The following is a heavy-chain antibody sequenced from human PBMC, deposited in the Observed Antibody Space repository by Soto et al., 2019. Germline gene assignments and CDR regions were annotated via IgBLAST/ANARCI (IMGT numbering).Heavy chain of an antibody. CDR2: SYYSGTS. CDR3: TRRYNWNDYYFDP. V-gene: IGHV4-39*01. CDR1: GGSIRVQSYY. J-gene: IGHJ5*02. Sequence: SETLSLTCTVSGGSIRVQSYYWTWIRHTPGKGLDWFGSSYYSGTSYFNPALKGRVTISVDTSTNQFSLRLTSVTAADTAVYYCTRRYNWNDYYFDPWGQGTLVTVSS. D-gene: IGHD1-20*01.